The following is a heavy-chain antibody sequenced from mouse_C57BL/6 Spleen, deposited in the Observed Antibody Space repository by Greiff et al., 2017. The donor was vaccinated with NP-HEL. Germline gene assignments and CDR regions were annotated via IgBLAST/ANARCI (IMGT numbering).Heavy chain of an antibody. CDR2: ISDGGSYT. V-gene: IGHV5-4*01. J-gene: IGHJ2*01. Sequence: EVQRVESGGGLVKPGGSLKLSCAASGFTFSSYAMSWVRQTPEKRLEWVATISDGGSYTYYPDNVKGRFTISRDNAKNNLYLQMSHLKSEDTAMYYCARGRLYFDYWGQGTTLTVSS. CDR3: ARGRLYFDY. CDR1: GFTFSSYA.